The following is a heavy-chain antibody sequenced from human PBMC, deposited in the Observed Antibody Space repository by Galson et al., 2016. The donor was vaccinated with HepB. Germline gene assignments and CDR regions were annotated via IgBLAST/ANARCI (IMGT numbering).Heavy chain of an antibody. Sequence: SLRLSCAASGFSFSSYWMGWVRQAPGQGLEWVANIKQDGSEKFYVDSVKGRFTISRDNSKDTLYLQMNSLRPEDTAVYYCAKDQPGSSWEDYYYYGMDVWGQGTTVTVSS. CDR2: IKQDGSEK. D-gene: IGHD6-13*01. V-gene: IGHV3-7*01. CDR3: AKDQPGSSWEDYYYYGMDV. CDR1: GFSFSSYW. J-gene: IGHJ6*02.